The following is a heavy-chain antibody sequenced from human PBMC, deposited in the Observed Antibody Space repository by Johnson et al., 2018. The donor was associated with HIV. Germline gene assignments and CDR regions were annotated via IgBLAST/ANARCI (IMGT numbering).Heavy chain of an antibody. D-gene: IGHD1-1*01. Sequence: VQLVESGGGLVQPGGSLRLSCAASGFTFSSYAMTWVRQAPGKGLEWVSVVYSAGHTYYADSVKGRFTISRDNSKNSLFLQMNRLRVEDTAVYYCAREGTLGAFDIWGQGTMVTVSS. J-gene: IGHJ3*02. V-gene: IGHV3-66*01. CDR1: GFTFSSYA. CDR2: VYSAGHT. CDR3: AREGTLGAFDI.